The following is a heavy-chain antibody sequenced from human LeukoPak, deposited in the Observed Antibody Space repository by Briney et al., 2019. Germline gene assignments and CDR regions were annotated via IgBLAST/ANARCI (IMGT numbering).Heavy chain of an antibody. CDR3: ARGRDGYNYSPFDY. CDR2: IIPIFGTA. J-gene: IGHJ4*02. CDR1: GGTFSSYA. D-gene: IGHD5-24*01. Sequence: SVKVSCKASGGTFSSYAISWVRQAPGQGLEWMGGIIPIFGTANYAQKFQGRVTITADESTSTAYMELSSLRSEDTAVYYCARGRDGYNYSPFDYWGQGTLVTVSS. V-gene: IGHV1-69*13.